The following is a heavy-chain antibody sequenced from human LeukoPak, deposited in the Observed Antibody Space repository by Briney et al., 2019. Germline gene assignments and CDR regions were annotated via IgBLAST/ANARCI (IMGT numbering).Heavy chain of an antibody. CDR1: GGSFSGYY. Sequence: SKTLSLTCAVYGGSFSGYYWGWIRQPPGKGLEWIGSIYYSGSTYYNPSLKSRVPISVDTSKNQFSLKLSSVTAADTAVYYCARQGSSGYPVRVNWGQGTLVTVSS. D-gene: IGHD3-22*01. J-gene: IGHJ4*02. V-gene: IGHV4-39*01. CDR2: IYYSGST. CDR3: ARQGSSGYPVRVN.